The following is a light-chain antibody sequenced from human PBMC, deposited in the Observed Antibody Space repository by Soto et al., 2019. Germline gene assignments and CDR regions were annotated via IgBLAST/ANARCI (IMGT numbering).Light chain of an antibody. V-gene: IGLV8-61*01. CDR1: SGSVSTSYY. J-gene: IGLJ2*01. Sequence: QTVVTQEPSFSVSPGGTVTLTCGLSSGSVSTSYYPSWYQQTPGQAPRTLIYNTNARSSGVPDRFSGSIVGNKAALTITGAQADDESDYYCVLYVAGGLVLFGGGTKLTVL. CDR3: VLYVAGGLVL. CDR2: NTN.